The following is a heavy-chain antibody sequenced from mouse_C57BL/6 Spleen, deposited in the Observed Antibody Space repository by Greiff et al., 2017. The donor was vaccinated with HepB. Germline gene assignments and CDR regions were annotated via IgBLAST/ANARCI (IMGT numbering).Heavy chain of an antibody. CDR1: GYTFTSYW. CDR3: ARRKDYGSSYAMDY. V-gene: IGHV1-59*01. Sequence: QVQLQQSGAELVRPGTSVKLSCKASGYTFTSYWMHWVKQRPGQGLEWIGVIDPSDSYTNYNQKFKGKATLTVDTSSSTAYMQLSSLTSEDSAVYYCARRKDYGSSYAMDYWGQGTSVTVSS. D-gene: IGHD1-1*01. CDR2: IDPSDSYT. J-gene: IGHJ4*01.